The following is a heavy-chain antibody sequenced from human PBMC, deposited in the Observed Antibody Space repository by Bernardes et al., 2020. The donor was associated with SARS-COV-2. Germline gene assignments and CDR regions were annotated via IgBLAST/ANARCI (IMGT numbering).Heavy chain of an antibody. J-gene: IGHJ4*02. Sequence: AALKVSCTASGYTFSAYYTHWLRQAPGQGLEWMGWISPKSGATNHAQKFQGRVTMTRDTSISTDYMELSRLTSDDTAVYYCARTFYYDRGGDSLFDFWGQGTPVTVSS. D-gene: IGHD2-21*01. CDR2: ISPKSGAT. V-gene: IGHV1-2*02. CDR1: GYTFSAYY. CDR3: ARTFYYDRGGDSLFDF.